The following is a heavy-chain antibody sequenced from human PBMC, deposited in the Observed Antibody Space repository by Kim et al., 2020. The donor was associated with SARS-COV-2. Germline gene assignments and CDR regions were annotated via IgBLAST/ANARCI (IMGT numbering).Heavy chain of an antibody. D-gene: IGHD2-15*01. CDR3: ARSPLHIVLVVAATRIWF. V-gene: IGHV4-34*01. CDR1: GGSFSGHY. J-gene: IGHJ5*01. CDR2: INHSGNT. Sequence: SETRSLTCAVYGGSFSGHYWSWIRQPPGKGLEWSGEINHSGNTNYNPSLKSRVTILVDTSKKHFSLKLSSVTAADTAVYYCARSPLHIVLVVAATRIWF.